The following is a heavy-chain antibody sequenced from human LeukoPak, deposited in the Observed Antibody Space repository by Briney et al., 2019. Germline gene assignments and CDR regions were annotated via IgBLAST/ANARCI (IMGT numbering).Heavy chain of an antibody. J-gene: IGHJ4*02. Sequence: KPGRSLRLSCAASGFTFSSYTMNWVRQAPGKGLEWVSSISSSSSYMYYADSVKGRFTISRDNAKNSLYLQMNSLRAEDTAVYYCASAGLVYSSGWYLETPFDYWGQGTLVTVSS. CDR2: ISSSSSYM. CDR3: ASAGLVYSSGWYLETPFDY. CDR1: GFTFSSYT. V-gene: IGHV3-21*01. D-gene: IGHD6-13*01.